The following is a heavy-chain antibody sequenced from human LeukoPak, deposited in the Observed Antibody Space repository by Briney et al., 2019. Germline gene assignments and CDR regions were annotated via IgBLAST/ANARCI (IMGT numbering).Heavy chain of an antibody. CDR3: ARVRFYDTTGYSTSYYLDY. D-gene: IGHD3-22*01. Sequence: SGTLSLTCAVSGGPIIASYWSWIRQASGKGLEWIGYTHYSGTGNYNPALKSRVTISIDTSKNRFSLRLTSVTAADTAVYYCARVRFYDTTGYSTSYYLDYWGQGALVTVSS. J-gene: IGHJ4*02. CDR1: GGPIIASY. CDR2: THYSGTG. V-gene: IGHV4-59*01.